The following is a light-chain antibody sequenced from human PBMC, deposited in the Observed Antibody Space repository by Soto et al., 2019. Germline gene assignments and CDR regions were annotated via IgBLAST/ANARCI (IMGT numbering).Light chain of an antibody. CDR2: AAS. Sequence: AIRVYKSASPLSAYTGDRVTITCRASQGISSYLAWYQQKPGKAPKLLIYAASTLQSGVPSRFSGSGSGTDFTLTISCLQSEDFATYYCQQYYSYPLTFGGGTKVDIK. J-gene: IGKJ4*01. CDR1: QGISSY. V-gene: IGKV1-8*01. CDR3: QQYYSYPLT.